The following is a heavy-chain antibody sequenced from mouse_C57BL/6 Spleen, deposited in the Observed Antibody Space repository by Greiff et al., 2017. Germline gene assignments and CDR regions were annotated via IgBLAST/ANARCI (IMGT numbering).Heavy chain of an antibody. CDR3: ARGDSSGPGY. CDR2: IDPSDSET. CDR1: GYTFTSYW. V-gene: IGHV1-52*01. J-gene: IGHJ2*01. Sequence: VQLQQPGAELVRPGSSVKLSCKASGYTFTSYWMHWVKQRPIQGLEWIGNIDPSDSETHYNQKFKDKATLTVDKSSSTAYMQLSSLTSEDSAVYYCARGDSSGPGYWGQGTTLTVSS. D-gene: IGHD3-2*02.